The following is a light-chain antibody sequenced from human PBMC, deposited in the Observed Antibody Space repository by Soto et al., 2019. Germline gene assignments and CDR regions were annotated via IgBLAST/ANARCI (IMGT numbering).Light chain of an antibody. CDR2: NTS. J-gene: IGLJ3*02. V-gene: IGLV1-44*01. CDR1: SSNIGSNT. CDR3: AAWDDSLSGV. Sequence: QSVLTQPPSVSGTPGQRVTISCSGSSSNIGSNTVHWYQQFPGAAPKLLIYNTSQRPSGVPDRFSGSKSGTSASLAISGLQSEYEADYYCAAWDDSLSGVFGGGTQLTVL.